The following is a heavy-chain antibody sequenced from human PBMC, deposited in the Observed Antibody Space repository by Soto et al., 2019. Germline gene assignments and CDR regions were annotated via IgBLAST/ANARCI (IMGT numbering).Heavy chain of an antibody. V-gene: IGHV1-2*04. Sequence: ASVKVSCKASGYTFTGYYMHWVRQAPGQGLEWMGWINPNSGGTNYAQKFQGWVTMTRDTSISTAYMELSRLRSDDTAVYYCARAQKEPAAAIDLDYWGQGTLVTVSS. J-gene: IGHJ4*02. CDR3: ARAQKEPAAAIDLDY. D-gene: IGHD2-2*01. CDR1: GYTFTGYY. CDR2: INPNSGGT.